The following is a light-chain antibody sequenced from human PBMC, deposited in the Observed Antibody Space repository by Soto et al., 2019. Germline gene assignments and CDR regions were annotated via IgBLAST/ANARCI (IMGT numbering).Light chain of an antibody. V-gene: IGLV3-9*01. CDR3: QVWDSSTVV. CDR2: RDT. Sequence: SYELTQPPSVSVALGQTARITCGGNNIGGKNVHWYQLSPGQAPVLVIYRDTNRPSGIPERFSGSNAGNTSTLAISGAQPGDDGDYFCQVWDSSTVVFGGGTKLTVL. CDR1: NIGGKN. J-gene: IGLJ3*02.